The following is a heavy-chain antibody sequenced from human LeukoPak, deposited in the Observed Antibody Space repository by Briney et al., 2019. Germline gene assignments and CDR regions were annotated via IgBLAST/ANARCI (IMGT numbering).Heavy chain of an antibody. V-gene: IGHV4-59*06. D-gene: IGHD4-17*01. CDR2: IYYSGST. J-gene: IGHJ2*01. Sequence: KTSETLSLTCTVSGGSISSYYWSWIRQHPGKGLEWIGYIYYSGSTYYNPSLKSRVTISVDTSKNQFSLKLSSVTAADTAVYYCARVHGDYEWYFDLWGRGTLVTVSS. CDR1: GGSISSYY. CDR3: ARVHGDYEWYFDL.